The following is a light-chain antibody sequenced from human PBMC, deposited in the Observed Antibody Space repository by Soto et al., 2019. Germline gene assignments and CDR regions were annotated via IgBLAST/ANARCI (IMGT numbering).Light chain of an antibody. V-gene: IGLV2-14*01. CDR1: SSDVGGYNY. J-gene: IGLJ1*01. CDR2: EVS. Sequence: QSALTQPASVSGSPGKSITISCTGTSSDVGGYNYVSWYQQHPGKAPKLMIYEVSNRPSGVSNRFSGSKSGNTASLTISGLQAEDEADYCCSSYTSSSTPYVFGTGTKVSVL. CDR3: SSYTSSSTPYV.